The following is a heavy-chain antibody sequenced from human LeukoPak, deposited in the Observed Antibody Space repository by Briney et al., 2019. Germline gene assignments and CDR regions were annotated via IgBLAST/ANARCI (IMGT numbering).Heavy chain of an antibody. CDR2: FDPEDGET. V-gene: IGHV1-24*01. Sequence: ASVKVSCKVSEYTLTELSMHWVRQAPGKGLEWMGGFDPEDGETIYAQKFQGRVTMTEDTSTDTAYMELSSLRSEDTAVYYCATATPLKYYYDSSGYYYWGQGTLVTVSS. D-gene: IGHD3-22*01. CDR1: EYTLTELS. J-gene: IGHJ4*02. CDR3: ATATPLKYYYDSSGYYY.